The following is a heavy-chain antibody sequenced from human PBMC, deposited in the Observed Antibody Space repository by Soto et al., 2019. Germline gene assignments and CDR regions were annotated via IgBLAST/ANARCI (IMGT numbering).Heavy chain of an antibody. CDR2: ISGRGETI. J-gene: IGHJ4*02. Sequence: GGSLRLSCAASGFTFSDYYMSWIRQAPGKGLEWISYISGRGETIYYADSVKGRFTISRDNTKRSVFLQMSSLRAEDTGVYYCVKPKRIRGPALDYFLCCGQRTLVTVFS. D-gene: IGHD1-20*01. V-gene: IGHV3-11*04. CDR1: GFTFSDYY. CDR3: VKPKRIRGPALDYFLC.